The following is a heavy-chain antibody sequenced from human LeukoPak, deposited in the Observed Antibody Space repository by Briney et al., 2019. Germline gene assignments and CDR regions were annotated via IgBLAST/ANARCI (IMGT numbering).Heavy chain of an antibody. V-gene: IGHV3-21*06. D-gene: IGHD2-21*02. CDR3: ARGLGCGGDCYHDY. Sequence: PGGSLRLSCAASGFTVSSNYMTWVRQAPGKGLEWVSSISSSSSYIYYADSVKGRFTISRDNAKNSLYLQMNSLRAEDTAVYYCARGLGCGGDCYHDYWGQGTLVTVSS. J-gene: IGHJ4*02. CDR1: GFTVSSNY. CDR2: ISSSSSYI.